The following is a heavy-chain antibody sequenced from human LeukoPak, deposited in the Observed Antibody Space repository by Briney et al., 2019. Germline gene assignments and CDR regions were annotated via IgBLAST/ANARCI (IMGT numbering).Heavy chain of an antibody. CDR3: ARHFAYNSSSYFDY. J-gene: IGHJ4*02. CDR1: GGSVSSYY. CDR2: VYYTGST. Sequence: PSETLSLTCSVSGGSVSSYYWSWIRQPPGKGLEWIGYVYYTGSTNYNPSLKSRVTMFEDKSKNQFSLRLYSVTVADTAVYYCARHFAYNSSSYFDYWGQGSLVTVSS. D-gene: IGHD6-6*01. V-gene: IGHV4-59*08.